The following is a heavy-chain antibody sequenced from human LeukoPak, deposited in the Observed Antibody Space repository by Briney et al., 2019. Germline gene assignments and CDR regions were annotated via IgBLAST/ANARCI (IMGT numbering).Heavy chain of an antibody. CDR2: IKQDGSEK. CDR1: GFTFSSYW. CDR3: ARDSRGRGPGYYDSSARFDY. Sequence: GGSLRLSCAASGFTFSSYWMSWVRQAPGKGLEWVANIKQDGSEKYYVDSVKGRFTISRDNAKNSLYLQMNSLRAEDTAVYYCARDSRGRGPGYYDSSARFDYWGQGTLVTVSS. D-gene: IGHD3-22*01. J-gene: IGHJ4*02. V-gene: IGHV3-7*01.